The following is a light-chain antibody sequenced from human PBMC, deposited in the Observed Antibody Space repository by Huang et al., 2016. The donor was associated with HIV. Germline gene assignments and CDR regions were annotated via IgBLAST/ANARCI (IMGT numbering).Light chain of an antibody. V-gene: IGKV1-9*01. J-gene: IGKJ2*01. CDR3: QQLKNYPYT. CDR2: ASS. Sequence: QLTQSPSSLSASVGDGVTITCRASQGIRTYLAWYQQRPGKAPTLRIYASSTLRRGVSERFSGTGSGTDFTLTITNLQVEDFATYYCQQLKNYPYTFGQGTTLGLK. CDR1: QGIRTY.